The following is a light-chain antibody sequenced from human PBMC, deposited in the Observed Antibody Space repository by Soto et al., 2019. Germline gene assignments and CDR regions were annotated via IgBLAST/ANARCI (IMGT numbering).Light chain of an antibody. V-gene: IGLV2-14*01. J-gene: IGLJ2*01. CDR1: SSDVGGYNY. Sequence: QSALTQPASVSGSPGQSITISCTGTSSDVGGYNYVSWYQHHPGKAPKLMIYEVSNRPSGVSNRFSGSKSGNTASLTLSGPQAEDAHDYYCSSDTSSNTPVVFGGGTKLTVL. CDR2: EVS. CDR3: SSDTSSNTPVV.